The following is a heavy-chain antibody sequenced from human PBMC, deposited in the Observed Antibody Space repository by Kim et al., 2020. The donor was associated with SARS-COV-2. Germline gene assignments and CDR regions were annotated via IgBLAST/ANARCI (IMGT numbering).Heavy chain of an antibody. J-gene: IGHJ6*03. CDR1: GDSVSSNSAT. V-gene: IGHV6-1*01. CDR2: TYYSSKWYS. D-gene: IGHD3-16*01. CDR3: AREGGRTYYMDV. Sequence: SQTLSLTCAIPGDSVSSNSATWTWIRQSPSRGLEWLGRTYYSSKWYSDYANSVKSRITINSDTSKNQFSLQLDSVTPEDTAVYYCAREGGRTYYMDVWGKGTPVTVSS.